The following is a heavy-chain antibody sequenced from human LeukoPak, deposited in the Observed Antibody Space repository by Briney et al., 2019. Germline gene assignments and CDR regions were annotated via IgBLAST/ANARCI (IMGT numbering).Heavy chain of an antibody. CDR1: GGSFSGYY. CDR2: INHSGST. CDR3: ARGLWVKGH. V-gene: IGHV4-34*01. Sequence: SETLSLTCAVYGGSFSGYYWSWNRQPPGKGLEWIGEINHSGSTNYNPSLKSRVTISVDTSKNQFSLKLSSVTAADTAVYYCARGLWVKGHWGQGTMVTVSS. J-gene: IGHJ3*01. D-gene: IGHD1-26*01.